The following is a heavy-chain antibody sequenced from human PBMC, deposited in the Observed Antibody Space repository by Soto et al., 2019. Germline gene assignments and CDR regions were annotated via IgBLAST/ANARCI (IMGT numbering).Heavy chain of an antibody. D-gene: IGHD5-18*01. CDR1: GFSLSTSGVG. Sequence: QITLKESGPTLVKPTQTLTLTCTFSGFSLSTSGVGVGWIRQPPGKALEWLALIYWDDDKRYSPSLKSRLTITKDTSKNQVVLTMTNMEPVDTATYYCAQVDTAMGFFDYWGQGTLVTVSS. CDR2: IYWDDDK. CDR3: AQVDTAMGFFDY. J-gene: IGHJ4*02. V-gene: IGHV2-5*02.